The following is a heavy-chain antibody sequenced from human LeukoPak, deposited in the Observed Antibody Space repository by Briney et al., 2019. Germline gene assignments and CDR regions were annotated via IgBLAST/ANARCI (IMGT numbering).Heavy chain of an antibody. CDR3: ARDRSGYEVAFDY. Sequence: GGSLRLSCAASGFTFSSYAMSWVRQAPGKGLEWVSAISGSGGSTYYADSVKGRFTISRDNSKNTLYLQMNSLRAEDTAVYYCARDRSGYEVAFDYWGQGTLVTVSS. V-gene: IGHV3-23*01. CDR2: ISGSGGST. CDR1: GFTFSSYA. D-gene: IGHD5-12*01. J-gene: IGHJ4*02.